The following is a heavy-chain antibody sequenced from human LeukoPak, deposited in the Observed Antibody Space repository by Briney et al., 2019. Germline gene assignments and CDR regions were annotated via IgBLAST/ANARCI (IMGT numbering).Heavy chain of an antibody. CDR2: INPSGGST. D-gene: IGHD6-25*01. CDR1: GYTFTSYY. Sequence: ASVKVSCKASGYTFTSYYMHWVRQAPGQGLEWMGIINPSGGSTSYAQKFQGRVTMTRDISTSTVYMELSSLRSEDTAVYYCAREGIAARWFDPWGQGTLVTVSS. CDR3: AREGIAARWFDP. J-gene: IGHJ5*02. V-gene: IGHV1-46*01.